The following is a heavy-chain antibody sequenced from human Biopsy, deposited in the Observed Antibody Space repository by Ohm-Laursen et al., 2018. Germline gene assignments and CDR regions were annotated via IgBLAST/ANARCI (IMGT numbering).Heavy chain of an antibody. CDR2: IGSDARST. CDR1: GFTFSNYA. V-gene: IGHV3-23*01. CDR3: ARAGPYYSDF. Sequence: SLRLSCSASGFTFSNYAMGWVRQAPGKGLECVLSIGSDARSTLYADSVQGRFTISRDNSKNTLYLQIDNLRAEDTALYYCARAGPYYSDFWGQGTLVTVSS. J-gene: IGHJ4*02.